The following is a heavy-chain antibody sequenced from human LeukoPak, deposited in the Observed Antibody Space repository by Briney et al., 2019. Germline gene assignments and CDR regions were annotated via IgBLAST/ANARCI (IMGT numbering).Heavy chain of an antibody. V-gene: IGHV7-4-1*02. CDR3: ARGGFPIVLMVYAIDCWFDP. J-gene: IGHJ5*02. D-gene: IGHD2-8*01. CDR1: GYTFTSYA. Sequence: GASVKVSCKASGYTFTSYAMNWVRQAPGQGLEWMGWINTNTGNPTYAQGFTGRFVFSLDTSVSTAYLQISSLKAEDTAVYYCARGGFPIVLMVYAIDCWFDPWGQGTLVTVSS. CDR2: INTNTGNP.